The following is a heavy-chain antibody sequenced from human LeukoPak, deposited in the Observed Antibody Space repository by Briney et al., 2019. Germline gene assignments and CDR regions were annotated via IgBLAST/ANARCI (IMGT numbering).Heavy chain of an antibody. J-gene: IGHJ4*02. Sequence: GGSLRLSCAASGXTFSSYSVSWVRQAPGKGLEWVSSISSSSSYIYYADSVKGRFTISRDNAKNSLYLQMNSLRAEDTAVYYCARDYYGSGSYLGYWGQGALVTVSS. D-gene: IGHD3-10*01. CDR2: ISSSSSYI. CDR1: GXTFSSYS. V-gene: IGHV3-21*01. CDR3: ARDYYGSGSYLGY.